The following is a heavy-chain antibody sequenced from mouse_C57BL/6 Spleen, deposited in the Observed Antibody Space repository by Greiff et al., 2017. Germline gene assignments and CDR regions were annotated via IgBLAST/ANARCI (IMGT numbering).Heavy chain of an antibody. Sequence: QVHVKQSGPELVKPGASVKISCKASGYAFSSSWMNWVKQRPGKGLEWIGRIYPGDGDTNYNGKFKGKATLTADKSSSTAYMQLSSLTSEDSAVYFCARELITTRGFAYWGQGTLVTVSA. CDR2: IYPGDGDT. CDR3: ARELITTRGFAY. J-gene: IGHJ3*01. V-gene: IGHV1-82*01. D-gene: IGHD1-1*01. CDR1: GYAFSSSW.